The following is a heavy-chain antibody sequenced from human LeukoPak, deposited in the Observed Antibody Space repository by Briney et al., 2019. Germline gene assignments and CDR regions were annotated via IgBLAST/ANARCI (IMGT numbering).Heavy chain of an antibody. D-gene: IGHD6-19*01. Sequence: AGGSLRLSCAASGFTVSSNYMSWVRQAPGKGLEWVSVIYSGGSTYYADSVKGRFTISRDNFKNTLYLQMNSLRAEDTAVYYCARVGIAVYYGMDVWGQGTTVTVSS. J-gene: IGHJ6*02. CDR2: IYSGGST. CDR1: GFTVSSNY. CDR3: ARVGIAVYYGMDV. V-gene: IGHV3-66*01.